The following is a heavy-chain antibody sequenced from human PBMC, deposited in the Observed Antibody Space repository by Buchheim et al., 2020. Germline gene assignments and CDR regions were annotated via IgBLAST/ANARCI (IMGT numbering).Heavy chain of an antibody. J-gene: IGHJ6*02. D-gene: IGHD3-3*01. CDR2: IYSGGST. CDR3: ARAPITIFGVALADYYGMDV. V-gene: IGHV3-66*02. Sequence: EVQLVESGGGLVQPGGSLRLSCAASGFTVSSNYMSWVRQAPGKGLEWVSVIYSGGSTYYADSVKGRFTISRDNSKNTLYLQMNSLRAEDTAVYYCARAPITIFGVALADYYGMDVWGQGTT. CDR1: GFTVSSNY.